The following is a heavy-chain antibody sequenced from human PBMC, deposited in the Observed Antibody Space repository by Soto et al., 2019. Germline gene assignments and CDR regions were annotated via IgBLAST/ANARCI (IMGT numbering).Heavy chain of an antibody. V-gene: IGHV4-39*01. D-gene: IGHD3-22*01. CDR3: ARQGPYDSSGYCDAFDI. J-gene: IGHJ3*02. CDR1: GGSISSSSNY. Sequence: PSETLPPTCAVSGGSISSSSNYWGWIRRPPGKGLEWIGSIYFNGSPYYSPSLKSRVTISVDTSKNQFSLNLRSVTAADTAVYYCARQGPYDSSGYCDAFDIWGQGTMVTVSS. CDR2: IYFNGSP.